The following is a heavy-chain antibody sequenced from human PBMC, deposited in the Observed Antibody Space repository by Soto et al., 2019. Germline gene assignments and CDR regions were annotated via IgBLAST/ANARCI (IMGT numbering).Heavy chain of an antibody. CDR2: IFPDDSGT. CDR3: TRGGVATRTFDY. V-gene: IGHV5-51*01. Sequence: GESLKISCKASGYSITSHWIAWVRQMPGQGLEWMGIIFPDDSGTRYSPSFQGQVTISADKSISTAYVQWSSLKASDTAMYYCTRGGVATRTFDYWGQGTLVTVSS. CDR1: GYSITSHW. J-gene: IGHJ4*02. D-gene: IGHD3-3*01.